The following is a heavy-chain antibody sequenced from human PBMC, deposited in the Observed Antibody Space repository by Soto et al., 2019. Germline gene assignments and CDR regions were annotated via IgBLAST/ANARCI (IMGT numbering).Heavy chain of an antibody. CDR3: AGGLGYCSSTSCYAGRGMDV. CDR1: GGTFSSYA. D-gene: IGHD2-2*01. J-gene: IGHJ6*02. CDR2: IIPIFGTA. Sequence: SVKVSCKASGGTFSSYAISWVRQAPGQGLEWMGGIIPIFGTANYAQKFQGRVTITADESTSTAYMELSSLRSEDTAVYYCAGGLGYCSSTSCYAGRGMDVWGQGTTVTVSS. V-gene: IGHV1-69*13.